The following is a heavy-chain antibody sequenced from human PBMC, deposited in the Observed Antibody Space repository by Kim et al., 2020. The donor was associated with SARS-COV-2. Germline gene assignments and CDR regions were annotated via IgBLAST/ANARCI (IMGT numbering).Heavy chain of an antibody. CDR2: MNPQTGNT. D-gene: IGHD6-19*01. Sequence: ASVKVSCKASGYTFINHDINWMRQAPGQGLEWMGWMNPQTGNTGYAQRFQGRISMTRDTSITTAYMELTSPTFEDTAIYYRARTRLTSGWYEYVFDPWGQGTLVTVSS. CDR1: GYTFINHD. V-gene: IGHV1-8*01. CDR3: ARTRLTSGWYEYVFDP. J-gene: IGHJ5*02.